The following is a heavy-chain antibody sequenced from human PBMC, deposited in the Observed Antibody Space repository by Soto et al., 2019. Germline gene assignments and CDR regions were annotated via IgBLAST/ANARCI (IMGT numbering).Heavy chain of an antibody. CDR3: GAYCSRTYCYDCFDR. Sequence: PSETLSLTCSVSGGSIGSSSYYFGWIRQPPGKGVEWIGSLYYNGTTYYNSSLKSRVTISEDKSQHQFSLRLSAVTAADTAVYDCGAYCSRTYCYDCFDRWGQGTLV. CDR2: LYYNGTT. V-gene: IGHV4-39*01. CDR1: GGSIGSSSYY. J-gene: IGHJ5*02. D-gene: IGHD2-2*01.